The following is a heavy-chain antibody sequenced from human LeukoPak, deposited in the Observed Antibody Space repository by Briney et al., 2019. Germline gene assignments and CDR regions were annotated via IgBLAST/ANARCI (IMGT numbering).Heavy chain of an antibody. CDR2: IYYSGST. Sequence: SQTLSLTCTVSGGSISSGDYYWSWIRQPPGKGLEWIGYIYYSGSTYYNPSLKSRVTISVDTSKNQFSLRLSSVTAADTAVYYCARDRAIGAFDIWGQGTMVTVSS. J-gene: IGHJ3*02. D-gene: IGHD2-21*01. V-gene: IGHV4-30-4*08. CDR1: GGSISSGDYY. CDR3: ARDRAIGAFDI.